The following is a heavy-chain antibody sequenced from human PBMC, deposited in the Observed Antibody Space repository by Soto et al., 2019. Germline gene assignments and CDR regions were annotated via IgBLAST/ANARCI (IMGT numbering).Heavy chain of an antibody. CDR1: GYTFTSYA. Sequence: ASVKVSCKASGYTFTSYAMHLVRPAPEQRLEWMGWINAGNGNTKYCQRFQGRGTITRDTSASTAYMELGSLRSEDTAVYYCAIGGYCSGGSCYSVGYYGMDVWGQGTTVTVSS. CDR3: AIGGYCSGGSCYSVGYYGMDV. CDR2: INAGNGNT. J-gene: IGHJ6*02. V-gene: IGHV1-3*01. D-gene: IGHD2-15*01.